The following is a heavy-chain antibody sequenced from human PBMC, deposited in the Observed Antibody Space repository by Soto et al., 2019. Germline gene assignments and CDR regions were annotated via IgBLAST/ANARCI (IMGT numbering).Heavy chain of an antibody. CDR3: ARDRDNSNWPNFDS. D-gene: IGHD6-13*01. J-gene: IGHJ4*02. CDR2: VLPFLDIT. V-gene: IGHV1-69*02. Sequence: QVQLVQSGSEVKKPGSSVRVSCKTSGGTFSIYTISWVRQAPGQGLEWMGRVLPFLDITSYSQRFQGRVTIAADRSTTTAYMEISSLRSEDTAVYYCARDRDNSNWPNFDSWGQGTLVTVSS. CDR1: GGTFSIYT.